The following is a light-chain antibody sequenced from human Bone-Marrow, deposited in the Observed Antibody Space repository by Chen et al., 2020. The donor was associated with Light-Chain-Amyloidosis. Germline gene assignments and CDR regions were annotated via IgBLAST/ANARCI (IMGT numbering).Light chain of an antibody. CDR1: DLPTKY. Sequence: SYELTQPPSVSVSPGQTARITCSGDDLPTKYAYWYQQKPGQAPVLVIHRDTERPSGISERFSGSSSGTTATLNRGGVQEEDEADCDCESADSSGTYEVIFGGGTKLTVL. CDR2: RDT. J-gene: IGLJ2*01. V-gene: IGLV3-25*03. CDR3: ESADSSGTYEVI.